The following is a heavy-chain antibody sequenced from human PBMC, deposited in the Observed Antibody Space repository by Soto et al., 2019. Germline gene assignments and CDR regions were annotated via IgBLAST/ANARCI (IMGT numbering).Heavy chain of an antibody. Sequence: QITLKESGPTQVKPTQTLTLTCTFSGFSLTTSGVGVGWIRQPPGKALEWLAVIYWDDDQRYSPSLKNRLTITKDTSKNQVVLAMTDMDPVDTGTYFCARRRIYNGYDSWGQGTRVTVSS. CDR3: ARRRIYNGYDS. V-gene: IGHV2-5*02. CDR1: GFSLTTSGVG. D-gene: IGHD5-12*01. J-gene: IGHJ1*01. CDR2: IYWDDDQ.